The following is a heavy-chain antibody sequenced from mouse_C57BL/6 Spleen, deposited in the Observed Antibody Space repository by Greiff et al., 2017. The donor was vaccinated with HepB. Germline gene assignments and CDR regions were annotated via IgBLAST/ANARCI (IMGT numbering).Heavy chain of an antibody. CDR3: ARHPPLYYGSSYGYFDV. Sequence: EVQVVESGGDLVKPGGSLKLSCAASGFTFSSYGMSWVRQTPDKRLEWVATISSGGSYTYYPDSVKGRFTISRDNAKNTLYLQMSSLKSEDTAMYYCARHPPLYYGSSYGYFDVWGTGTTVTVSS. V-gene: IGHV5-6*01. D-gene: IGHD1-1*01. CDR2: ISSGGSYT. J-gene: IGHJ1*03. CDR1: GFTFSSYG.